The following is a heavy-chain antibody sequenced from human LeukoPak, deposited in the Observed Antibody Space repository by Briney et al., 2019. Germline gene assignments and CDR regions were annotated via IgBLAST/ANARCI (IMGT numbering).Heavy chain of an antibody. Sequence: GGSLRLSCAASGFTFDDYAMYWVRQAPGKGLEWVSGISWNSGSIGYADSVKGRFTISRDNAKNSLYLQMNSLRAEETALYYCAKARLMVREVGSINTLGVAFDIWGQGTMVTVSS. J-gene: IGHJ3*02. CDR3: AKARLMVREVGSINTLGVAFDI. CDR2: ISWNSGSI. CDR1: GFTFDDYA. V-gene: IGHV3-9*01. D-gene: IGHD3-10*01.